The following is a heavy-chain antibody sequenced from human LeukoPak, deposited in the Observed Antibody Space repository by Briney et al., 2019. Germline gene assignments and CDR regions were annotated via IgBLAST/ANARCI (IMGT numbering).Heavy chain of an antibody. D-gene: IGHD3/OR15-3a*01. V-gene: IGHV4-4*02. J-gene: IGHJ4*02. CDR1: GGSIGSTSW. CDR3: ARNGDFCLHY. CDR2: VDQSEST. Sequence: PSGTLSLTCAVSGGSIGSTSWWSWVRQPPGKGLEWIGQVDQSESTTYNPSLESRVTISLDKSKNQFSLKLSSVTAADTAVYYCARNGDFCLHYWGQGTLVTVSS.